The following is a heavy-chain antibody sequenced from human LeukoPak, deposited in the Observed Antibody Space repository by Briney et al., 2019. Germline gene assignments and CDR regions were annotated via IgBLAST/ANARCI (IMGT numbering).Heavy chain of an antibody. V-gene: IGHV1-18*01. CDR2: ISAYNGNT. CDR3: AREVEVGMATIWDY. J-gene: IGHJ4*02. CDR1: GYTFTNYG. Sequence: ASVKVSCKASGYTFTNYGISWVRQAPGQGLEWMGWISAYNGNTNYAQKLQGRVTMTTDTSTSTAYMELRSLRSDDTAVYYCAREVEVGMATIWDYWGQGTLVTVSS. D-gene: IGHD5-24*01.